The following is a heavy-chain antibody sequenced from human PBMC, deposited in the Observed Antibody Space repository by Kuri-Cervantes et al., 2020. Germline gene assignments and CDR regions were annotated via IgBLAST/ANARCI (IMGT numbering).Heavy chain of an antibody. CDR3: ARDPSSGYYAFDP. CDR2: IIPIFGTA. V-gene: IGHV1-69*13. J-gene: IGHJ5*02. CDR1: GGIFSSYA. D-gene: IGHD3-22*01. Sequence: SVKVSCKASGGIFSSYAISWVRQAAGQGLEWMGGIIPIFGTANYAQKFQGRVTITADESTSKAYMELSSLRSEDTAVYYCARDPSSGYYAFDPWGQGTLVTVSS.